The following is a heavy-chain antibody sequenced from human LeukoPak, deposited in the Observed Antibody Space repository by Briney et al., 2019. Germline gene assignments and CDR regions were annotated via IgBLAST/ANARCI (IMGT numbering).Heavy chain of an antibody. Sequence: PGGSLRLSCAASGFTFSGYSMSWVRQAPGKGLEWVSSISSSSSYIYYADSVKGRFTISRDNAKNSLYLQMNSLRAEDTAVYYCAREDTAMASRYWGQGTLVTVSS. CDR2: ISSSSSYI. J-gene: IGHJ4*02. CDR1: GFTFSGYS. CDR3: AREDTAMASRY. D-gene: IGHD5-18*01. V-gene: IGHV3-21*01.